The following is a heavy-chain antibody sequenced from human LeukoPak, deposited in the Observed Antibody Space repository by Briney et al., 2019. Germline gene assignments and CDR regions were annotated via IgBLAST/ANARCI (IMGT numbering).Heavy chain of an antibody. D-gene: IGHD4-17*01. CDR3: ARDNHPYGDYSGGYFDY. J-gene: IGHJ4*02. CDR2: INPSGGST. CDR1: GYTFTSYY. Sequence: GASVKVSCKASGYTFTSYYMHWVRQAPGQGLEWMGIINPSGGSTSYAQKFQGRVTMTRDTPTSTVYMELSSLRSEDTAVYYCARDNHPYGDYSGGYFDYWGQGTLVTVSS. V-gene: IGHV1-46*01.